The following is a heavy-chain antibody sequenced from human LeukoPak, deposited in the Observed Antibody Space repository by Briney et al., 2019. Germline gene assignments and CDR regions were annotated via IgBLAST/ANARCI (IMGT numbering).Heavy chain of an antibody. CDR1: GGTFSSYA. V-gene: IGHV1-69*04. J-gene: IGHJ5*02. Sequence: SAKVSCKASGGTFSSYAISWVRQAPGQGLGWMGRIIPILGIANYAQKFQGRVTITADKSTSTAYMELSSLRSEDTAVYYCARDKQLWPRLVEFDPWGQGTLVTVSS. CDR3: ARDKQLWPRLVEFDP. D-gene: IGHD5-18*01. CDR2: IIPILGIA.